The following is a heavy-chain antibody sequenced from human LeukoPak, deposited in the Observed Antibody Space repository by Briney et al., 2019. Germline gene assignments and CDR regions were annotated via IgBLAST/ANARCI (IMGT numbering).Heavy chain of an antibody. CDR1: RFTFSSYS. CDR3: ARVGSWVNPYYYYYYMDV. D-gene: IGHD1-14*01. CDR2: ISSSGSYI. V-gene: IGHV3-21*01. Sequence: PGGSLRLCCAASRFTFSSYSMNWVRQAPGKGLEWVSSISSSGSYIYYADSVKGRFTISRDNAKNSLYLRMNSLRAEDTAVYYCARVGSWVNPYYYYYYMDVWGKGTTVTVSS. J-gene: IGHJ6*03.